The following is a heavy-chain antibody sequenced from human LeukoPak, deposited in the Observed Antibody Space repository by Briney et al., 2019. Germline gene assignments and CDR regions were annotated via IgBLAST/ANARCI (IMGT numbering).Heavy chain of an antibody. D-gene: IGHD3-10*01. V-gene: IGHV3-30*18. J-gene: IGHJ5*02. CDR3: AKDLWFGPPGWFDP. CDR1: GFTFSSYG. Sequence: PGGSLRLSCAASGFTFSSYGMHWVRQAPGKGLEWVAVISYDGSNKYYADSVKGRFTISRDNSKNTLYLQMNSLRAEDTAVYYCAKDLWFGPPGWFDPWGQGTLVTVSS. CDR2: ISYDGSNK.